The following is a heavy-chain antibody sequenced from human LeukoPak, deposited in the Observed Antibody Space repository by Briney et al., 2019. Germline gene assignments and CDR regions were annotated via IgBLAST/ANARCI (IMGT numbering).Heavy chain of an antibody. J-gene: IGHJ4*02. CDR1: GFTFSSYG. D-gene: IGHD6-13*01. CDR2: ISYDGSNT. V-gene: IGHV3-30*18. CDR3: AKDDSSSWYGSFDY. Sequence: PGRSLRLSCAASGFTFSSYGMHWVRQAPGKGLEWVAVISYDGSNTYYGDSVKGRFTISRDNSKKTLYLQMDGLRVEDSAIYYCAKDDSSSWYGSFDYWGQGTLVTVSS.